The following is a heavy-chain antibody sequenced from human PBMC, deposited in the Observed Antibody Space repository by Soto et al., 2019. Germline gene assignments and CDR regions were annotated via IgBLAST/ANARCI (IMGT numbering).Heavy chain of an antibody. CDR1: GVSIHNSHSF. D-gene: IGHD2-21*01. CDR2: VYYSGGA. V-gene: IGHV4-39*01. J-gene: IGHJ5*01. Sequence: QVHLQESGPGLVKPSETLSLTCAVSGVSIHNSHSFWGWIRQPPGKGLEFIANVYYSGGAHYNPSFKSRVTISVDTATNQGSRRMSSVTAADTAVYFCGRVVEGATRHTDFDSWGQGTLVTVSS. CDR3: GRVVEGATRHTDFDS.